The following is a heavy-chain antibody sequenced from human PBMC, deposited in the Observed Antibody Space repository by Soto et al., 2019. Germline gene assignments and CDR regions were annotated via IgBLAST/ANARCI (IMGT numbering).Heavy chain of an antibody. D-gene: IGHD2-15*01. CDR1: GGTFSSYA. V-gene: IGHV1-69*13. J-gene: IGHJ4*02. CDR2: IIPIFGTA. CDR3: ARDRYCSGGSCYSLGY. Sequence: GASVKVSCKASGGTFSSYAISWVRQAPGQGLEWMGGIIPIFGTANYVQKFQGRVTITADESTSTAYMELSSLRSEDTAVYYCARDRYCSGGSCYSLGYWGQGTPVTVSS.